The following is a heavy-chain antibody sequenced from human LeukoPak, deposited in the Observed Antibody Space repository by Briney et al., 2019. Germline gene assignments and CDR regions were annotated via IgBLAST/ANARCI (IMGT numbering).Heavy chain of an antibody. Sequence: GGSLRLSCAASGFTFSSYSMNWVRQAPGKGLEWVANIKQDGSEKYYVDSVKGRFTISRDNAKNSLYLQMNSLRAEDTAVYYCASYGFYFDYWGQGTLVTVSS. V-gene: IGHV3-7*01. CDR1: GFTFSSYS. CDR2: IKQDGSEK. D-gene: IGHD3-10*01. J-gene: IGHJ4*02. CDR3: ASYGFYFDY.